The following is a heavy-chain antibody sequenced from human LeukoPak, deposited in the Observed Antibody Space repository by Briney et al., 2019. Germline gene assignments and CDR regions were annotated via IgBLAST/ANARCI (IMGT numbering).Heavy chain of an antibody. J-gene: IGHJ4*02. CDR3: ARDHYYDSSGYSPFDY. Sequence: GGSLRLSCAASGFTVSSNYMSWVRQAPGKGLVWVSRINSDGSSTSYADSVKGRFTISRDNAKNTPYLQMNSLRAEDTAVYYCARDHYYDSSGYSPFDYWGQGTLVTVSS. D-gene: IGHD3-22*01. CDR1: GFTVSSNY. CDR2: INSDGSST. V-gene: IGHV3-74*01.